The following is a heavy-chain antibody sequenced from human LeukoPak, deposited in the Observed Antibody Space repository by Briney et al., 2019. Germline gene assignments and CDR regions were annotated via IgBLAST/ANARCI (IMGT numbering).Heavy chain of an antibody. CDR2: IYYSGST. J-gene: IGHJ4*02. D-gene: IGHD3-22*01. V-gene: IGHV4-39*01. CDR1: GGSISSSSYY. Sequence: PSQTLSLTRTVSGGSISSSSYYWGWIRQPPGKGLEWIGNIYYSGSTYYNPSLKSRVTISVDTSKNQFSLTLSSVTAADTAVYYCARQGGYYYVLDCWGQGTLVTVSS. CDR3: ARQGGYYYVLDC.